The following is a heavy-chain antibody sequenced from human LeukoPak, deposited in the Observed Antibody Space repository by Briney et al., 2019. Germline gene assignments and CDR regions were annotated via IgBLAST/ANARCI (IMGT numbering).Heavy chain of an antibody. J-gene: IGHJ4*02. V-gene: IGHV3-74*01. CDR1: GFTFSNYW. CDR2: INSDETST. Sequence: PGGSLRLSCAASGFTFSNYWMHWVRQGPGKGLVWVSRINSDETSTSSADSVKGRFTISRDNAKNTLYLQMNSLRAEDTAVYYCARQYSSSPEFDYWGQGTLVTVSS. CDR3: ARQYSSSPEFDY. D-gene: IGHD6-6*01.